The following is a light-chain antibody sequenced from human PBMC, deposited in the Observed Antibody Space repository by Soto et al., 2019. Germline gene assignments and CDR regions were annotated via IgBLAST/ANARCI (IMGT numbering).Light chain of an antibody. V-gene: IGKV3-15*01. J-gene: IGKJ1*01. Sequence: MTQSPDTLSVSPGDRVTLSCRASHSVGTNLAWYQQKPGQPPRLLIYGASARATDVPVRSSGSGSGTEFTLTISSLQSEDFVIYYCQEYNNWPTWTFGPGTRVEIK. CDR2: GAS. CDR3: QEYNNWPTWT. CDR1: HSVGTN.